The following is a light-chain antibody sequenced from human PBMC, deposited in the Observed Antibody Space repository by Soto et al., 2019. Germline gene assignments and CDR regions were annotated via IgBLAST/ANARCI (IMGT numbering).Light chain of an antibody. J-gene: IGKJ5*01. CDR2: GAS. CDR1: QSVSSN. CDR3: QQYYTWPLT. V-gene: IGKV3-15*01. Sequence: EIVLTQSPATQSLSPGERATLSCRASQSVSSNLAWYQQKPGQAPRLLIYGASSRATGIPVRFSGSGSGTEFTLTISSLQSEDFAVYYCQQYYTWPLTFGQGTRLEV.